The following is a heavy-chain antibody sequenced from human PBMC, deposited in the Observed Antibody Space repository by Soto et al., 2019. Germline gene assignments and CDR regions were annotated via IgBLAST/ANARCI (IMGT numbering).Heavy chain of an antibody. CDR2: IYYSGST. CDR3: ARRYRSPFDI. CDR1: GGSISSYY. V-gene: IGHV4-59*01. J-gene: IGHJ3*02. Sequence: SETLSLTCTVSGGSISSYYWSWIRQPPGKGLEWIGYIYYSGSTNYNPSLKSRVTISVDTSKNQFSLKLSSVTAADTAVYYCARRYRSPFDIWGQGTMVTVSS. D-gene: IGHD3-16*02.